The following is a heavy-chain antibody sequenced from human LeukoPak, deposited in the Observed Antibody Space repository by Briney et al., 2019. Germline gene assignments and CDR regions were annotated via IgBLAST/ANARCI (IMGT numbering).Heavy chain of an antibody. CDR1: GYTFTSYG. CDR2: ISAYNGNT. V-gene: IGHV1-18*01. J-gene: IGHJ3*02. D-gene: IGHD3-22*01. CDR3: ARGDSSGFNDAFDI. Sequence: GASVKVSCKASGYTFTSYGISWVRQAPGQGLEWMGWISAYNGNTKSAQKFQGRVTLTTDTSTSTAYMELSRLRSDDTAVYYCARGDSSGFNDAFDIWGQGTMVTVSS.